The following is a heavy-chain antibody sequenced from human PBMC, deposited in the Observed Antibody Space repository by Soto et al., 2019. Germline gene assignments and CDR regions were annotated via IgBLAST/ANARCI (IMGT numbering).Heavy chain of an antibody. V-gene: IGHV3-23*01. CDR1: GFTFSSYA. J-gene: IGHJ4*02. CDR2: ISGSGGST. Sequence: GGSLRLSCAASGFTFSSYAMSWVRQAPGKGLEWVSAISGSGGSTYYADSVKGRFTISRDNSKNTLYLQMNSLRAEDTAVYYCAKAHPLGHCSSTSCYLNYFDYWGQGTLVTVSS. CDR3: AKAHPLGHCSSTSCYLNYFDY. D-gene: IGHD2-2*01.